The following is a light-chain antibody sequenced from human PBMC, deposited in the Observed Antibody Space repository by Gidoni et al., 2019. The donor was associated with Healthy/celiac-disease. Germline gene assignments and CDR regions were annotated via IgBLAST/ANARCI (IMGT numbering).Light chain of an antibody. Sequence: ELVLTQSPGTLSLSPGKRATLSCRASQSVSSSYLAWYQQKPGQAPRLLIYGASSRATGIPDRFSGSGSGTDFTLTISRLEPEDFAVYYCQQYGSSPLFTFGPGTKVDIK. J-gene: IGKJ3*01. CDR2: GAS. V-gene: IGKV3-20*01. CDR3: QQYGSSPLFT. CDR1: QSVSSSY.